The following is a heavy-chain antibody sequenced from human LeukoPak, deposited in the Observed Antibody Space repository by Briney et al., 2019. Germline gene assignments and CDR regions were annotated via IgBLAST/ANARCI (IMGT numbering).Heavy chain of an antibody. D-gene: IGHD6-19*01. J-gene: IGHJ4*02. CDR1: GFTFTSYA. CDR2: ISGSGGST. CDR3: AKDRWLVQGFDY. Sequence: PGGSLRLSCAASGFTFTSYAMSWVRQAQGKWLEWVSAISGSGGSTYYADSVKGRFTISRDNSKNTLYLQMNSLRAEDTAVYYCAKDRWLVQGFDYWGQGTLVTVSS. V-gene: IGHV3-23*01.